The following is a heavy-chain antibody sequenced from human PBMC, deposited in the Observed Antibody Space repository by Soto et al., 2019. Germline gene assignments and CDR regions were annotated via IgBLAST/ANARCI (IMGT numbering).Heavy chain of an antibody. CDR1: GYTFTGYY. CDR3: ARDAGGSSSYLGY. V-gene: IGHV1-2*02. Sequence: QVQLVQSGAEVKKPGASVKVSCKASGYTFTGYYIHWVRQAPGQGLEWMGWINLDSGGATYEQKFQGRVTMTRDTSIRTAKMELNRLRSDDTATYYCARDAGGSSSYLGYWGQGTLVTVSS. CDR2: INLDSGGA. D-gene: IGHD6-6*01. J-gene: IGHJ4*02.